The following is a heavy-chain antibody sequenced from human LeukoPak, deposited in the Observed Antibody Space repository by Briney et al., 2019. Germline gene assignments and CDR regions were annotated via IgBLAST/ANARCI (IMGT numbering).Heavy chain of an antibody. CDR2: INHSGST. J-gene: IGHJ4*02. Sequence: SETLSLTCTVSGGSISSYYWSWIRQPPGKGLEWIGEINHSGSTNYNPSLKSRVTISVDTSKNQFSLKLSSVTAADTAVYYCATDSSGWINFDYWGQGTLVTVSS. D-gene: IGHD6-19*01. CDR3: ATDSSGWINFDY. V-gene: IGHV4-34*01. CDR1: GGSISSYY.